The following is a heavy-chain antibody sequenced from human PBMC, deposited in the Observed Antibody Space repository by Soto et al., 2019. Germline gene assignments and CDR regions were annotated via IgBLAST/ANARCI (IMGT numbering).Heavy chain of an antibody. CDR1: GYSFTSYA. Sequence: ASVNVSCKASGYSFTSYAMHWVRQAPGQRLEWMGWINAGNGNTKYSQKFQGRVTIARDTSASTAYMELSSLRSEDTAVYYCARAAEIAGADYWGQGTLVTVSS. D-gene: IGHD6-19*01. CDR3: ARAAEIAGADY. V-gene: IGHV1-3*01. CDR2: INAGNGNT. J-gene: IGHJ4*02.